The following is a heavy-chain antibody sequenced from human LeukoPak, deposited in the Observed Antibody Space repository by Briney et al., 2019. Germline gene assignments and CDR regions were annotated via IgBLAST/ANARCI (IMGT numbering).Heavy chain of an antibody. CDR1: GASVGSAGYY. D-gene: IGHD1-26*01. Sequence: RPPETLSLTCTVSGASVGSAGYYWSWIRQPPGGGLEWIGYIYYISSTNYNPSLKSRVTMSVDPSKNQFSLKLNSVTAADTAVYYCARTQSQSGSYRYYFGYWGQGTLVTVSS. J-gene: IGHJ4*02. V-gene: IGHV4-61*08. CDR2: IYYISST. CDR3: ARTQSQSGSYRYYFGY.